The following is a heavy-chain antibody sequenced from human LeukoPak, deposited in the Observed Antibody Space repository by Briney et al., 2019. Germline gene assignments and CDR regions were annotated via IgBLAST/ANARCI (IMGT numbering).Heavy chain of an antibody. CDR2: INHGGST. V-gene: IGHV4-34*01. CDR1: GGSFSGYY. D-gene: IGHD4-17*01. Sequence: PSETLSLTCAVYGGSFSGYYWSWIRQPPGKGLEWIGEINHGGSTNYNPSLKSRVTISVDTSKNQFSLKLSSVTAADTAVYYCARHPPLYGDYVDYWGQGTLVTVSS. J-gene: IGHJ4*02. CDR3: ARHPPLYGDYVDY.